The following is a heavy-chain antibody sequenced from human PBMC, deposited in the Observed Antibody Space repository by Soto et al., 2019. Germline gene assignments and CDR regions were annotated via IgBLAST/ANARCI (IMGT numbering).Heavy chain of an antibody. CDR3: ARRARACCIRTSCYGDAFDI. D-gene: IGHD2-2*01. Sequence: GGSLKTLWKGPGYSFTNYWIGRVRQMPGKGLEWMGIIYPGDSDTRYSPSFQGQVTMSAGKSISTAYLQWRGLKASDTAMYYCARRARACCIRTSCYGDAFDIWGQGTMVTVS. CDR2: IYPGDSDT. V-gene: IGHV5-51*01. CDR1: GYSFTNYW. J-gene: IGHJ3*02.